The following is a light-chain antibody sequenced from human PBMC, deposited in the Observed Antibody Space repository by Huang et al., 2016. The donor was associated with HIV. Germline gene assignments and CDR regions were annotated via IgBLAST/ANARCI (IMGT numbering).Light chain of an antibody. J-gene: IGKJ1*01. CDR3: MQALQTPWT. Sequence: DIVMTQSPLSLPVTPGEPASISCRSSQSLLHSNGYNYLDWYLQKPGQSPQLLIYLGSTRASGVPDRFSGRGSGTDFTLKISRVEAADVGVYYCMQALQTPWTFGQGTKVEIK. CDR1: QSLLHSNGYNY. V-gene: IGKV2-28*01. CDR2: LGS.